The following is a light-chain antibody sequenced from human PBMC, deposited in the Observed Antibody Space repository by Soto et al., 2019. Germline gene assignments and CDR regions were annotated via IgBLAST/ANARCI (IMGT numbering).Light chain of an antibody. Sequence: QSVLTQPASVSGSLGQSITISCTGTSSDVGGYNFVSWYQQHPGKAPKLMIYDVSNRPSGVSDRFSGSKSGNTASLTIFGLQAEDEADYYCSSYATSILEVFGTGTKVTVL. CDR1: SSDVGGYNF. CDR3: SSYATSILEV. J-gene: IGLJ1*01. V-gene: IGLV2-14*03. CDR2: DVS.